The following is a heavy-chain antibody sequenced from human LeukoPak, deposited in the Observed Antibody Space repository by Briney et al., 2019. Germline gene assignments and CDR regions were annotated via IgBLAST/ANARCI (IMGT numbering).Heavy chain of an antibody. CDR2: IYTSGST. CDR1: GGSISSGSYY. V-gene: IGHV4-61*02. D-gene: IGHD3-16*02. Sequence: PSETLSLTCTVSGGSISSGSYYWSWIRQPAGEGLEWIGRIYTSGSTNYNPSLKSRVTISVDTSKNQFSLKLSSVTAADTAVYYCARAYDYVWGSYPLFDYWGQGTLVTVSS. CDR3: ARAYDYVWGSYPLFDY. J-gene: IGHJ4*02.